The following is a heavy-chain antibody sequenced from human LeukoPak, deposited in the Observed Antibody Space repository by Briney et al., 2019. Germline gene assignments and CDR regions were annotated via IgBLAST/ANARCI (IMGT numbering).Heavy chain of an antibody. CDR3: ARVRPVLTGYWYDAFDI. J-gene: IGHJ3*02. CDR2: IIPIFGTA. CDR1: GGTFSSYA. Sequence: ASVKVSCKASGGTFSSYAISWVRQAPGQGLEWMGGIIPIFGTANYAQKFQGRVTITTDESTSTAYMELSSLRSEDTAVYYCARVRPVLTGYWYDAFDIWGQGTMVTVSS. V-gene: IGHV1-69*05. D-gene: IGHD3-9*01.